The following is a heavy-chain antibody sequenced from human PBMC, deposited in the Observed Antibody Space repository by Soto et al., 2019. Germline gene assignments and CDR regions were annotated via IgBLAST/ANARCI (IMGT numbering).Heavy chain of an antibody. CDR3: AKNQGVELVPLATVDWFDP. CDR2: ISGSGFKK. Sequence: VESLRLSCAASGFIFENFGMSWVRQAPGKGLEWISSISGSGFKKYYADSVKGRFTISRDNSKSTVYLELNNLSAEDTAVYHCAKNQGVELVPLATVDWFDPWGQGSVVTVSS. D-gene: IGHD1-26*01. V-gene: IGHV3-23*01. CDR1: GFIFENFG. J-gene: IGHJ5*02.